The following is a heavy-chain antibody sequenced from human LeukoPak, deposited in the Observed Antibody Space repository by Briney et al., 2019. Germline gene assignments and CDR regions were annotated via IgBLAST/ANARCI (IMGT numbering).Heavy chain of an antibody. D-gene: IGHD3-22*01. Sequence: SQTLSLTCTVSGGSISSGSYYWSWIRQPAGKGLEWIGRIYTSGSTNYNPSLKSRVTISVDTSKNQFSLKLSSVTAADTAVYYCARDSYYDSSGYYWYFDYWAREPWSPSPQ. CDR1: GGSISSGSYY. CDR2: IYTSGST. V-gene: IGHV4-61*02. CDR3: ARDSYYDSSGYYWYFDY. J-gene: IGHJ4*02.